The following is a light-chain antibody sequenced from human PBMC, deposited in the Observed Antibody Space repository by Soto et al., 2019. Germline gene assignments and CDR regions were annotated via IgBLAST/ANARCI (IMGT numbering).Light chain of an antibody. J-gene: IGKJ2*02. V-gene: IGKV3-15*01. CDR1: QSVSRF. CDR2: DTS. Sequence: EIVMTQSPATLSVSPGERVTLSCRASQSVSRFLAGYQQRPGQAPRLLIYDTSTRATGVPARFSGSGSGTEVSLTISSLQSEDFAVYYCQQYDNWPPCTFGQGTKLEVK. CDR3: QQYDNWPPCT.